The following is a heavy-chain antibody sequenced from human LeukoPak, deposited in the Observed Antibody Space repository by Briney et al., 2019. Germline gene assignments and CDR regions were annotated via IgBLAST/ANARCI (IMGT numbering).Heavy chain of an antibody. CDR2: IKQDGSEK. D-gene: IGHD3-3*01. J-gene: IGHJ5*02. V-gene: IGHV3-7*01. CDR1: GFTFSSYW. CDR3: ARGLTGGYDFWSGYPYNWFDP. Sequence: PGGSLRLSCAASGFTFSSYWMSWVRQAPGKGLEWVANIKQDGSEKYYVDSVRGRFTISRDNAKNSLYLQMNSLRAEDTAVYYCARGLTGGYDFWSGYPYNWFDPWGQGTLVTVSS.